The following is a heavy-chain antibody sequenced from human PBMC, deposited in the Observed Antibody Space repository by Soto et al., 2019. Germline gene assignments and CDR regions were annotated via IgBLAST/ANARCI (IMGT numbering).Heavy chain of an antibody. V-gene: IGHV1-69*06. CDR3: ARRDTSGFLRYFDN. J-gene: IGHJ4*02. Sequence: QMQLVQSGAEVKKPGSSVKVSCKASGGTLSSFINYPINWVRQAPGQGLEWMGGIVPNVGTVNYAQKFQGRVTITADKSTGTAYVEVRSLRSEDTALYYWARRDTSGFLRYFDNWGQGTLVTVSS. D-gene: IGHD3-3*01. CDR1: GGTLSSFINYP. CDR2: IVPNVGTV.